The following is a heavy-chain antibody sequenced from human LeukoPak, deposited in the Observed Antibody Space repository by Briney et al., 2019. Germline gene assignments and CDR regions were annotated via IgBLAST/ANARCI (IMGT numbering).Heavy chain of an antibody. V-gene: IGHV4-59*01. CDR2: IYYSGST. CDR3: ARDLAVAGTDYYYYGMDV. CDR1: GGSISSYY. Sequence: KSSETLSLTCTVSGGSISSYYWSWIRQPPGKGLEWIGYIYYSGSTNYNPSLKSRVTISVDTSKNQFSLKLCSVTAADTAVYYCARDLAVAGTDYYYYGMDVWGKGTTVTVSS. D-gene: IGHD6-19*01. J-gene: IGHJ6*04.